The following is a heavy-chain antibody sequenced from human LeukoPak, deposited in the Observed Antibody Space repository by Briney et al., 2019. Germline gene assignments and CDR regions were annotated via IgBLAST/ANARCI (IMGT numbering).Heavy chain of an antibody. V-gene: IGHV4-39*01. CDR1: GGSISSSSYS. J-gene: IGHJ4*02. Sequence: SETLSLTCTVSGGSISSSSYSWGWIRQPPGKGLEWIGSIYYSGSTYYNPSLKSRVTISVDTSKNQFSLKLSSVTAADTAVYYCARRGSSGWYGRSFDYWGQGTLVTVSS. CDR3: ARRGSSGWYGRSFDY. CDR2: IYYSGST. D-gene: IGHD6-19*01.